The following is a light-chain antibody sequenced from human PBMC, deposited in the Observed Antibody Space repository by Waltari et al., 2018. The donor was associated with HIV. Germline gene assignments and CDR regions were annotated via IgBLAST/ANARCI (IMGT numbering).Light chain of an antibody. Sequence: QSVLTQPPSASGTPGQRVTISCSGSSSNIGSNTVNWYQQLPGTAPKLLIYGNNPRPYWVPDRFFGSKSGTEASLAISGLPSEDDADYYCAAWEDSLNGSWVVGGGTKLTVL. J-gene: IGLJ3*02. CDR2: GNN. CDR1: SSNIGSNT. V-gene: IGLV1-44*01. CDR3: AAWEDSLNGSWV.